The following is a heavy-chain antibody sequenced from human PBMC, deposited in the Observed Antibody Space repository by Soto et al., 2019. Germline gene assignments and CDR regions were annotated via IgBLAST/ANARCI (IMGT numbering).Heavy chain of an antibody. CDR3: ARKKDGYNSRFDY. V-gene: IGHV4-59*01. J-gene: IGHJ4*02. Sequence: PSETLSLTCTVSGGSISSYYWSWIRQPPGKGLEWIGYINYSGSTNYNPSLKSRVTISVDTSKNQFSLKLSSVTAADTAVYYCARKKDGYNSRFDYWGQGTLVTVS. D-gene: IGHD1-1*01. CDR1: GGSISSYY. CDR2: INYSGST.